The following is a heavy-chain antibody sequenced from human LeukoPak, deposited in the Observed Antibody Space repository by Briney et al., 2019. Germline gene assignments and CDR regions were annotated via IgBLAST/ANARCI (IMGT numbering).Heavy chain of an antibody. CDR3: ARTAKEVTIFGVVIQDHYYYYGMDV. CDR2: ISSSSSYI. D-gene: IGHD3-3*01. CDR1: GFTFSSYR. Sequence: GGSLRLSCAASGFTFSSYRMNWVRQAPGKGLEWVSSISSSSSYIYYADSVKGRFTISRDNAKNSLYLQMNSLRAEDTAVYYCARTAKEVTIFGVVIQDHYYYYGMDVWGQGTTVTVSS. V-gene: IGHV3-21*01. J-gene: IGHJ6*02.